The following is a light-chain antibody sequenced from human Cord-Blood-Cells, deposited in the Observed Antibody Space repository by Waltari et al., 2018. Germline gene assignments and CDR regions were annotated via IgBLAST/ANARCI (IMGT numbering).Light chain of an antibody. J-gene: IGKJ4*01. CDR1: QSVGSN. CDR3: QQYNNWLT. Sequence: EIVMTQSPATLSVSPGERATLSCRASQSVGSNLAWYQQKPGQAPRLLIYGASTRATAIPARCSGSGSGTEFTLTIRSLQSEDFAVYYCQQYNNWLTFGGGTKVEIK. V-gene: IGKV3-15*01. CDR2: GAS.